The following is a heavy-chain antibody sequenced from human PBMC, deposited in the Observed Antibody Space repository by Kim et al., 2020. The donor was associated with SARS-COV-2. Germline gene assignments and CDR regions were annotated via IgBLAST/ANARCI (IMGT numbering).Heavy chain of an antibody. D-gene: IGHD3-3*01. V-gene: IGHV3-48*02. CDR3: ARVSPTSPFWSGYSAYGVFDY. Sequence: GGSLRLSCAASGFTFSSYSMNWVRQAPGKGLEWVSYISSSSSTIYYADSVKGRFTISRDNAKNSLYLQMNSLRDEDTAVYYCARVSPTSPFWSGYSAYGVFDYWGQGTLVTVSS. CDR2: ISSSSSTI. J-gene: IGHJ4*02. CDR1: GFTFSSYS.